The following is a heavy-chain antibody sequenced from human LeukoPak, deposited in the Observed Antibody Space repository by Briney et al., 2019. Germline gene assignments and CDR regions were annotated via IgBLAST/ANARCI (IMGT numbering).Heavy chain of an antibody. D-gene: IGHD2-21*01. Sequence: SETLSLTCTVSGGSISSYYWSWIRQPAGKGLEWIGRIYTSGSTSYNPSLKSRVTMSVDTSKNQFSLKLTSVTAADTAVYYCAKVGRGGGDGGDYWGQGTLVTVSS. J-gene: IGHJ4*02. CDR3: AKVGRGGGDGGDY. CDR2: IYTSGST. V-gene: IGHV4-4*07. CDR1: GGSISSYY.